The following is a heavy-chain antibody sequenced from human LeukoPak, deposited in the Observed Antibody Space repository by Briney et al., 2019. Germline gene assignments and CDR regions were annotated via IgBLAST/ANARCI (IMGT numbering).Heavy chain of an antibody. CDR1: GYTFTGYY. CDR2: INPNSGGT. D-gene: IGHD3-3*01. Sequence: GASVKVSCKASGYTFTGYYMHWVRQAPGQGLEWMGWINPNSGGTNYAQKFQGRVTMTRDTSISTAYMELSRLRSDDTAVYYCARDEDGAYFWSGPADYWGQGTLVTVSS. V-gene: IGHV1-2*02. CDR3: ARDEDGAYFWSGPADY. J-gene: IGHJ4*02.